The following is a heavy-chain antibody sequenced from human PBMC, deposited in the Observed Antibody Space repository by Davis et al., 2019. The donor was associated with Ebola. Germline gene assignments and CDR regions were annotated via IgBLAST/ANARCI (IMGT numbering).Heavy chain of an antibody. V-gene: IGHV1-58*01. J-gene: IGHJ4*02. CDR1: GFTFTNPA. CDR2: IVVGSGNT. CDR3: SASAGTVGKFDF. D-gene: IGHD1-14*01. Sequence: SVQVPCKTSGFTFTNPAVQSVRQPRGQRLEWIGGIVVGSGNTNYAQKLRERVTLTRDISTSTAYLELSSLRFEDTAVYYCSASAGTVGKFDFWGQGTLITVSS.